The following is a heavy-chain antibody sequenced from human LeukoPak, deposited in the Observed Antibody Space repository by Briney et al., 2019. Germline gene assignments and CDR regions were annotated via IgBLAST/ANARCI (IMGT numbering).Heavy chain of an antibody. D-gene: IGHD5-24*01. V-gene: IGHV3-74*01. J-gene: IGHJ4*02. CDR2: INSDGSGT. CDR1: GFSFDDYA. Sequence: GGSLRLSCAASGFSFDDYAMHWVRQAPGKGLEWVSGINSDGSGTSYADSVKGRFTISRDNAKNTLYLQMNSLRAEDTAVYYCARDRDGYNSWGQGTLVTVSS. CDR3: ARDRDGYNS.